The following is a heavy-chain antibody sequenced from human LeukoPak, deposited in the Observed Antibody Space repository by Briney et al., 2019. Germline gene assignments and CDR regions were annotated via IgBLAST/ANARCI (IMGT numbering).Heavy chain of an antibody. Sequence: PSETLSLTCTVSGGSISSSSYYWGWIRQPQGKGLEWIGSIYHSGSTYYNPSLKSRVTISVDTSKNQFSLKLSSVTAADTAVYYCAKGYCRGNSCYGDRGAFDYWGQGTLVTVSS. CDR2: IYHSGST. CDR3: AKGYCRGNSCYGDRGAFDY. V-gene: IGHV4-39*07. D-gene: IGHD2-2*01. J-gene: IGHJ4*02. CDR1: GGSISSSSYY.